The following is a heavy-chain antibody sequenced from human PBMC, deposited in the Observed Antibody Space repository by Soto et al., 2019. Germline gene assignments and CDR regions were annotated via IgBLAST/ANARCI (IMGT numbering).Heavy chain of an antibody. CDR1: GYSFTSYW. D-gene: IGHD3-22*01. Sequence: GESLKISCKGSGYSFTSYWIGWVRQMPGKGLEWVGIIYPGDSDTRYSPSFQGQVTISADKSISPAYLQWSSLKASDTAMYYCARLDYYDSSGYYYSAHFDYWGQGTLVTVSS. V-gene: IGHV5-51*01. J-gene: IGHJ4*02. CDR3: ARLDYYDSSGYYYSAHFDY. CDR2: IYPGDSDT.